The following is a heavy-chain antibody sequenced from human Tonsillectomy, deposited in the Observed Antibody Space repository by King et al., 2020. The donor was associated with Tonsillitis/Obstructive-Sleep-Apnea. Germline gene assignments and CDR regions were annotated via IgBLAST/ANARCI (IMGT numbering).Heavy chain of an antibody. J-gene: IGHJ4*02. CDR2: IWYDSRNK. CDR3: AKSEGHFAEPIDF. Sequence: VQLVESGGGVVHPGRSLRLSCAASGFNFNDYGMHWVRQAPGKGLEWVSVIWYDSRNKEYAASVKGRCTLSRDNSKNTVNLQIDNLRAEDTAVYYCAKSEGHFAEPIDFWGQGTLVTVSS. D-gene: IGHD3-3*02. V-gene: IGHV3-33*06. CDR1: GFNFNDYG.